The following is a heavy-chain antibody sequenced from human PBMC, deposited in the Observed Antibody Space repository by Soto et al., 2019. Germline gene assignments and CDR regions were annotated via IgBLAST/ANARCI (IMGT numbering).Heavy chain of an antibody. CDR2: ISGSGGST. CDR3: ARTLPGVNWFDP. J-gene: IGHJ5*02. CDR1: GFTFSSYA. V-gene: IGHV3-23*01. D-gene: IGHD2-8*01. Sequence: GGSLRLSCAASGFTFSSYAMSWVRQAPGKGLEWVSAISGSGGSTYYADSVKGRFTISRDNAKNSLYLQMNSLRAEDTAVYYCARTLPGVNWFDPWGQGTLVTVSS.